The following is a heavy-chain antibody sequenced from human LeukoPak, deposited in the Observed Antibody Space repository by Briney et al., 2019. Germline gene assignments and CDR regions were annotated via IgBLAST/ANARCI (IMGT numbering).Heavy chain of an antibody. CDR3: ARDGSVYTGSPELGYYNYYLDV. CDR1: GYPFTNYY. Sequence: ASVKVSCKASGYPFTNYYIHWVRQAPGPGLGWMGIINPSGGSTSYAQKFQGRVTMTRDTSKSTVHMDPSSLRSEDTAVYYCARDGSVYTGSPELGYYNYYLDVWGKGTTVTVSS. D-gene: IGHD6-6*01. V-gene: IGHV1-46*01. J-gene: IGHJ6*03. CDR2: INPSGGST.